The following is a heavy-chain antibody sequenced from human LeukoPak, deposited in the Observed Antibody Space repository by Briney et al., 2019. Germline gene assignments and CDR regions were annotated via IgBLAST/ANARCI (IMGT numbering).Heavy chain of an antibody. CDR1: GYTFTNYY. D-gene: IGHD6-13*01. J-gene: IGHJ5*02. CDR3: ARDRSGSRWRWFDP. V-gene: IGHV1-46*01. Sequence: ASVKVSCKASGYTFTNYYIHWVRQAPGQGLEWRGIINPTGGSASYAQKFQGRVSMTSDTSTSTLYLELSSLRSEDTAVYYCARDRSGSRWRWFDPWGQGTLVTVSS. CDR2: INPTGGSA.